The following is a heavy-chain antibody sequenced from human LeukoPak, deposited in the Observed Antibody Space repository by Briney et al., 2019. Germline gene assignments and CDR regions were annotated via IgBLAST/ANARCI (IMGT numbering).Heavy chain of an antibody. CDR2: IYYSGST. J-gene: IGHJ4*02. V-gene: IGHV4-34*01. CDR1: GGSFSGYY. CDR3: ARSRKNDCTSTSCYTDY. D-gene: IGHD2-2*02. Sequence: PSETLSFTCAVYGGSFSGYYWSWIRQPPGKGLEWIGSIYYSGSTYYNPSLKSRVTISVDTSKNQFSLKLNSLTAADTAVYYCARSRKNDCTSTSCYTDYWGQGALVTVSS.